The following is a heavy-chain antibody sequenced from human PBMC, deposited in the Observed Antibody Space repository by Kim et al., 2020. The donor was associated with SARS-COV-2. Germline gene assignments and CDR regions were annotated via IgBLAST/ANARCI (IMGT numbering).Heavy chain of an antibody. Sequence: ASVKVSCKASGYTFTSYGISWVRQAPGQGLEWMGWISAYNGNTNYAQKLQGRVTMTTDTSTSTAYMELRSLRSDDTAVYYCARGGGITIFGVVIQPGGYFDYWGQGTLVTVSS. J-gene: IGHJ4*02. CDR3: ARGGGITIFGVVIQPGGYFDY. CDR1: GYTFTSYG. V-gene: IGHV1-18*01. CDR2: ISAYNGNT. D-gene: IGHD3-3*01.